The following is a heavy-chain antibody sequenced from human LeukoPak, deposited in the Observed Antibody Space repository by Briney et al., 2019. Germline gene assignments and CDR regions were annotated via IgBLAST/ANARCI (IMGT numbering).Heavy chain of an antibody. CDR2: TGFRSGT. D-gene: IGHD3-22*01. CDR1: GFAFSNYA. V-gene: IGHV3-23*01. J-gene: IGHJ4*02. Sequence: GGSLRLSCAASGFAFSNYAMNWVRQAPGKGLEWVSATGFRSGTQYADSVKGRFTISRDNSKNTLYLQMNSLRAEDTAVYYCAKEGYYDSSGEPDYWGQGTLVTVSS. CDR3: AKEGYYDSSGEPDY.